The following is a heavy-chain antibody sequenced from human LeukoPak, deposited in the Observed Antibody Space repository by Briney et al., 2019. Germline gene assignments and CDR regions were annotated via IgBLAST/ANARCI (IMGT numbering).Heavy chain of an antibody. D-gene: IGHD4-17*01. J-gene: IGHJ4*02. CDR1: GFTFSSYS. V-gene: IGHV3-21*01. CDR2: ISSSSSYI. Sequence: PGGFLRLSCAASGFTFSSYSMNWVRQAPGKGLERVSSISSSSSYIYYADSVKGRFTIPRDNAKNSLYLQMNSLRAEDTAVYYCARGTLGNYGDYDFNYWGQGTLVTVSS. CDR3: ARGTLGNYGDYDFNY.